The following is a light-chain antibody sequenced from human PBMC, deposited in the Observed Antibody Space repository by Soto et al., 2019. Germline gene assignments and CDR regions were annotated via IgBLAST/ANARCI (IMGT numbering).Light chain of an antibody. CDR3: GSYTSATTWV. CDR1: SSDIGRYDY. J-gene: IGLJ3*02. CDR2: RVI. Sequence: QSALTQPASVSGSPGQSITISCTGTSSDIGRYDYFSWYQQFPGKAPKLMIYRVINRPSGVSDRFSGSKSGNSASLSISVLQPEDEASYFCGSYTSATTWVFGGGTKLTVL. V-gene: IGLV2-14*03.